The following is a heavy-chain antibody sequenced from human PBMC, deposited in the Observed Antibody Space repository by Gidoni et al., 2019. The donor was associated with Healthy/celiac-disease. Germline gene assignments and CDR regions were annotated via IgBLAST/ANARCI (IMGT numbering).Heavy chain of an antibody. Sequence: QVQLQQWGAGLLKPSETLSLTCAVYGGSFSGYYWSWIRQPPGKGLEWIGEINHSGSTNYNPSLKSRVTISVDTSKNQFSLKLSSVTAADTAVYYCARRFRPLVHYGDDVGFDPWGQGTLVTVSS. CDR2: INHSGST. J-gene: IGHJ5*02. CDR1: GGSFSGYY. CDR3: ARRFRPLVHYGDDVGFDP. D-gene: IGHD4-17*01. V-gene: IGHV4-34*01.